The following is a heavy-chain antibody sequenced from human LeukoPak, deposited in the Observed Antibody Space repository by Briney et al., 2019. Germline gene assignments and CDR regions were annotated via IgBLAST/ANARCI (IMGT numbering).Heavy chain of an antibody. Sequence: SQTLSLTCTVSGGSISSGGYYWSWIRQPPGKGLEWIGYIYYSGSTYYNPSLKSRVTISVDTSKNQFSLKLSSVTAADTAVYYCAREGPYCSGGSCYIDYWGQGTLVTVSS. CDR2: IYYSGST. J-gene: IGHJ4*02. D-gene: IGHD2-15*01. CDR1: GGSISSGGYY. CDR3: AREGPYCSGGSCYIDY. V-gene: IGHV4-31*03.